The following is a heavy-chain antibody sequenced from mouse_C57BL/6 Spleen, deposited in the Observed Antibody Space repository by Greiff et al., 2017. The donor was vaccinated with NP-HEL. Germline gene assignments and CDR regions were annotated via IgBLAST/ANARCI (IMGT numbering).Heavy chain of an antibody. V-gene: IGHV1-81*01. CDR3: ARSITTVVATNYAMDY. D-gene: IGHD1-1*01. CDR1: GYTFTSYG. Sequence: QVQLQQSGAELARPGASVKLSCKASGYTFTSYGISWVKQRTGQGLEWIGEIYTRSGNTYYNAKFKGKATLTADKSSRTAYMELRSLTSEDSSVYFCARSITTVVATNYAMDYWGQGTSVTVSS. J-gene: IGHJ4*01. CDR2: IYTRSGNT.